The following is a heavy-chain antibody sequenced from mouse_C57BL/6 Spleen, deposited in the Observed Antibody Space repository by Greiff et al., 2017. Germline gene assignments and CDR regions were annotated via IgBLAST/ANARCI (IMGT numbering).Heavy chain of an antibody. CDR3: ARGGAQAMGY. CDR2: ISNGGGST. D-gene: IGHD3-2*02. V-gene: IGHV5-12*01. CDR1: GFTFSDYY. Sequence: EVQGVESGGGLVQPGGSLKLSCAASGFTFSDYYMYWVRQTPEKRLEWVAYISNGGGSTYYPDTVKGRFTISRDNAKNTLYLQMSRLKSEDTAMYYCARGGAQAMGYWGQGTSVTVSS. J-gene: IGHJ4*01.